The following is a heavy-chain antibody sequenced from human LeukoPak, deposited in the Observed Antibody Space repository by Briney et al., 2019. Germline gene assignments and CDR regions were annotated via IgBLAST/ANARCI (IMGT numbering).Heavy chain of an antibody. V-gene: IGHV3-66*04. J-gene: IGHJ2*01. CDR2: IYSGGST. CDR3: ARRYSSGWYPTPYWYFDL. D-gene: IGHD6-19*01. CDR1: GFTVSSNY. Sequence: GGSLRLSRAASGFTVSSNYMSWVRQAPGKGLEWVSVIYSGGSTYYADSVKGRFTVSRDNSKNTLYLQMNSLRAEDPEVYYYARRYSSGWYPTPYWYFDLWGRGTLVTVSS.